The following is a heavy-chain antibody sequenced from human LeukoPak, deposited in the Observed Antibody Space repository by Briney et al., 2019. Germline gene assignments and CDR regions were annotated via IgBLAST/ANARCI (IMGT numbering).Heavy chain of an antibody. V-gene: IGHV3-7*01. J-gene: IGHJ6*03. CDR3: ARVGDSNWHYYYMDV. D-gene: IGHD4-11*01. CDR2: IKQDGSEK. Sequence: GGSLRLSCAASGFTFSSYWMSWVRQAPGKGLEWVANIKQDGSEKYYVDSVKGRFTISRDNAKNSLYLQMNSLRAEDTAVYYCARVGDSNWHYYYMDVWGKGTTVTVSS. CDR1: GFTFSSYW.